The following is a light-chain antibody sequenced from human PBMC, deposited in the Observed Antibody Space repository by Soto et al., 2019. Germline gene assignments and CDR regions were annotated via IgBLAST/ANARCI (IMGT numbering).Light chain of an antibody. V-gene: IGLV2-14*01. Sequence: QSVLTQPASVSGSPGQSITISCTGTSSDIGGYNYVSWYQQHPGKAPILMIYEVSNRPSGVSNRFSGSKSGNTASLTISGLQAEDEADYYCSSYTSSNTGVFGTGTKLTVL. CDR1: SSDIGGYNY. J-gene: IGLJ1*01. CDR2: EVS. CDR3: SSYTSSNTGV.